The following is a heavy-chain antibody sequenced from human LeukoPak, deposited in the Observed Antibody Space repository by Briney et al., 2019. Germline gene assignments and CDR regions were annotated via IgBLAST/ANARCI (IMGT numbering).Heavy chain of an antibody. D-gene: IGHD5-24*01. Sequence: GGSLRLSCAASGFTFSSYGMHWVRQAPGKGLEWVAVIWYDGSNKYYADSVKGRFTISRDNSKNTLYLQMNSLRAEDTAVYYCARDAVEMATYSWFDPWGQGTLVTVSS. CDR3: ARDAVEMATYSWFDP. CDR2: IWYDGSNK. V-gene: IGHV3-33*01. J-gene: IGHJ5*02. CDR1: GFTFSSYG.